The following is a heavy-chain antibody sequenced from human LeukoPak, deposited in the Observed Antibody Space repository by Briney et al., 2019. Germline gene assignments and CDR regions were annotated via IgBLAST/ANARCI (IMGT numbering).Heavy chain of an antibody. Sequence: PSETLSLTCAVYGGSFSGYYWSWIRQPPGKGLEWIGEINHSGSTNYNPSLKSRVTISVDTSKNQFSLKLSSVTAADTAVYYCAMGWYFDYWGQGTLVTVS. J-gene: IGHJ4*02. CDR2: INHSGST. CDR3: AMGWYFDY. V-gene: IGHV4-34*01. CDR1: GGSFSGYY.